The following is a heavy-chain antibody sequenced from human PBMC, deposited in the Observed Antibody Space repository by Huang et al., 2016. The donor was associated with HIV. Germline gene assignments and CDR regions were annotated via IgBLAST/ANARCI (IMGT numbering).Heavy chain of an antibody. CDR3: AKDGRGSGTYYDYFEY. Sequence: QVQLVESGGGVVQPGRSLRLSCAAFGFTFNKFDMHWVRQAPGKGRELVATISYDGSSKYHADSVKGRFTISRDNSKNTVYLQMNSLRVEDTAVYYCAKDGRGSGTYYDYFEYWGQGTLVTVSS. CDR1: GFTFNKFD. D-gene: IGHD1-26*01. V-gene: IGHV3-30*18. J-gene: IGHJ4*02. CDR2: ISYDGSSK.